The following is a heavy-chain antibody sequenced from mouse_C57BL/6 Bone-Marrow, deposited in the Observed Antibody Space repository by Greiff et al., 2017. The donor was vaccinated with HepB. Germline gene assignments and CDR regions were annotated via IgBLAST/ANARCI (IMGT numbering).Heavy chain of an antibody. CDR1: GFSFNTYA. D-gene: IGHD2-5*01. CDR2: IRSKSNNYAT. Sequence: EVKLMESGGGLVQPKGSLKLSCAASGFSFNTYAMNWVRQAPGKGLEWVARIRSKSNNYATYYADSVKDRFTISRDDSESMLYLQMNNLKTEDTAMYYCVRHEGYSNSPYYAMDYWGQGTSVTVSS. J-gene: IGHJ4*01. V-gene: IGHV10-1*01. CDR3: VRHEGYSNSPYYAMDY.